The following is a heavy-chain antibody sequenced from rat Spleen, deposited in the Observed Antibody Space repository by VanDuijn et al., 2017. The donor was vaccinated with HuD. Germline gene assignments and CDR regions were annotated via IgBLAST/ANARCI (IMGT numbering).Heavy chain of an antibody. V-gene: IGHV5-29*01. CDR2: ISYGDRSGHSST. CDR3: ARRHYGYTDYFDY. CDR1: GFTFSDYG. J-gene: IGHJ2*01. D-gene: IGHD1-9*01. Sequence: EVQLVESGGGLVQPGRSLKLSCAASGFTFSDYGMAWVRQAPTKGLEWVATISYGDRSGHSSTYYRDSVKGRFTISRDNPKSTLSLQMDSLRSEDTATYYCARRHYGYTDYFDYWGQGVMVTVSS.